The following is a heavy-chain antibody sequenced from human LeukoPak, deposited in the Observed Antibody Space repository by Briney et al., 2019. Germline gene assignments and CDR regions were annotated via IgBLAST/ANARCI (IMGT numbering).Heavy chain of an antibody. CDR1: GYTFTSYY. CDR3: ARDLIVINHTAMVTFAFDI. D-gene: IGHD5-18*01. Sequence: GPSVKVSCKASGYTFTSYYMHWVRQAPGQGLEWMGIINPSGGSTSYAQKFQGRVTMTRDTSTSTVYMELSSLRSEDTAVYYCARDLIVINHTAMVTFAFDIWGQGTMVTVSS. CDR2: INPSGGST. V-gene: IGHV1-46*01. J-gene: IGHJ3*02.